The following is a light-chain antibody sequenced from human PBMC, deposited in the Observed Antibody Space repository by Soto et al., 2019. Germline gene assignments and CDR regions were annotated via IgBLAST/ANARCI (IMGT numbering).Light chain of an antibody. CDR2: DVS. Sequence: VLTQPPSVSGSPGQSVAISCTGTSSYVGGSNGVSWYQQPPGTAPKLIIYDVSNRPSGVPDRFSGSKSGNTASLIISGLQAEDEGDYYCSSYTSSSTYVFGTGTKVTVL. J-gene: IGLJ1*01. CDR3: SSYTSSSTYV. V-gene: IGLV2-18*02. CDR1: SSYVGGSNG.